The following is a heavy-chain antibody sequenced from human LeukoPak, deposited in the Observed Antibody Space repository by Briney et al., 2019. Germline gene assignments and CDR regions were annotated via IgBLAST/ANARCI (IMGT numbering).Heavy chain of an antibody. CDR1: GYTLTDEC. Sequence: ASVKVSCKGGGYTLTDECMNLARQAPGQGLEWMGWINSDSGFAKYAQKFQGRVTMTRDTSITTVYMDLTRLTSDDTAVYYCARCFGVKGYDPSGERALVTVSS. D-gene: IGHD3-3*01. CDR2: INSDSGFA. V-gene: IGHV1-2*02. CDR3: ARCFGVKGYDP. J-gene: IGHJ5*02.